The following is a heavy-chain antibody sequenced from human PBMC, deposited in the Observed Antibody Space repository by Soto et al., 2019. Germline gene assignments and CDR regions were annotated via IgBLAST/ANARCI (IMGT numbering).Heavy chain of an antibody. D-gene: IGHD2-8*01. CDR1: GGSISSSNW. CDR2: IYHSGST. Sequence: QVQLQESGPGLVKPSGTLSLTCAVSGGSISSSNWWSWVRQPPGKGLEWIGEIYHSGSTNYNPSLKSQVTISVDKSKNQFSLKLSSVTAADTAVYYCARVGRYCTNGVCYSYFDYWGQGTLVTVSS. V-gene: IGHV4-4*02. J-gene: IGHJ4*02. CDR3: ARVGRYCTNGVCYSYFDY.